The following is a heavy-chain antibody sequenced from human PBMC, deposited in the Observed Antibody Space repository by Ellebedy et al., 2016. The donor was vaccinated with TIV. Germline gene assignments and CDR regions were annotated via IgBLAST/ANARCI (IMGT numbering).Heavy chain of an antibody. V-gene: IGHV5-51*01. CDR1: GYSFTSYW. CDR2: IYPGDSDT. D-gene: IGHD2-15*01. Sequence: GESLKISXKGSGYSFTSYWIGWVRQMPGKGLEWMGIIYPGDSDTRYSPSFQGQVTISADKSISTAYLQWSSLKASDTAMYYCARRQLLLPQVAGTSFDYWGQGTLVTVSS. CDR3: ARRQLLLPQVAGTSFDY. J-gene: IGHJ4*02.